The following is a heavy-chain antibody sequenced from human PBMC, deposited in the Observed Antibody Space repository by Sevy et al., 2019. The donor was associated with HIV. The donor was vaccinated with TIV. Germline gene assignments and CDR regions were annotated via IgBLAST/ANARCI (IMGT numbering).Heavy chain of an antibody. CDR3: ARYGDTYDAFDI. D-gene: IGHD4-17*01. CDR2: ISSSSSHI. V-gene: IGHV3-21*01. CDR1: GFTFSSYS. J-gene: IGHJ3*02. Sequence: GGSLRLSCAASGFTFSSYSMNWVRQAPGKGLEWVSSISSSSSHIYYADSVKGRFTISRDNAKNSLYLQMNSLRAEDTAVYYCARYGDTYDAFDIWGQGTMVTVSS.